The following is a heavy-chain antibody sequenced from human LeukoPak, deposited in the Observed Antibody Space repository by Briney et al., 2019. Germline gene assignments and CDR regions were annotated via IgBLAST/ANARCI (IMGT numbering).Heavy chain of an antibody. Sequence: PGGSLRLSCAASGFTVSSNYMSWVRQAPGKGLERVSVIYSGGSTYYADSVKGRFTISRDNSKNTLYLQMNSLRAEDTAVYYCARDRDGGTTDYWGQGTLVTVSS. CDR3: ARDRDGGTTDY. D-gene: IGHD1-1*01. J-gene: IGHJ4*02. V-gene: IGHV3-53*01. CDR1: GFTVSSNY. CDR2: IYSGGST.